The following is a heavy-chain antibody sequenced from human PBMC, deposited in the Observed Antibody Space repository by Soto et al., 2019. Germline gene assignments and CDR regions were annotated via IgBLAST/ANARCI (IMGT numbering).Heavy chain of an antibody. CDR3: ALEPSGTAGFDY. CDR2: IDLDIGDT. Sequence: QVQMVQSGAEVKKPGASVKVSCKASGHTFTGHHMHWVRQAPGQGLEWMGLIDLDIGDTKYAQKFQGRVTSTSDTYITTAYMELRGLRSDDTAVYYCALEPSGTAGFDYWVQGTLVTVSS. V-gene: IGHV1-2*02. D-gene: IGHD3-10*01. CDR1: GHTFTGHH. J-gene: IGHJ4*02.